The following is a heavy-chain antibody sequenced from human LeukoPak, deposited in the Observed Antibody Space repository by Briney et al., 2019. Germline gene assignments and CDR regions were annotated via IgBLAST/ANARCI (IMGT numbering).Heavy chain of an antibody. CDR2: IIPIFDTA. V-gene: IGHV1-69*13. J-gene: IGHJ4*02. Sequence: VASVKVSCTASGGTFSSYSISWVRQAPGQGLEWMGGIIPIFDTADYAQKFQGRVTITADESTSTAYMELSSLRSEDTAVYYCARSMVRGVDDYWGQGTLVTVSS. D-gene: IGHD3-10*01. CDR3: ARSMVRGVDDY. CDR1: GGTFSSYS.